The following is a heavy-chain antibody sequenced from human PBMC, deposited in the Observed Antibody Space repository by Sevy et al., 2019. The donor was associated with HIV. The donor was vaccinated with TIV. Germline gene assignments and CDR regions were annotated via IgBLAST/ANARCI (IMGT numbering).Heavy chain of an antibody. CDR1: GDSVSSDNYY. CDR3: ARLIAVSRSYNFDY. V-gene: IGHV4-61*01. D-gene: IGHD2-21*01. CDR2: MFYRGST. Sequence: SETLSLTCTVSGDSVSSDNYYWSWIRQPPGKGLEWIGYMFYRGSTNYNPSLKSRVTISVDTSKNQFSLELNSVTAADTAVYYCARLIAVSRSYNFDYWGQGTLVTVSS. J-gene: IGHJ4*02.